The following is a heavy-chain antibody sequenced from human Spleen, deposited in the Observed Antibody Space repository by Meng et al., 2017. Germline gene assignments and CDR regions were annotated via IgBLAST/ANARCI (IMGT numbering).Heavy chain of an antibody. V-gene: IGHV3-48*03. J-gene: IGHJ4*02. Sequence: GGSLRLSCATSGFTFSYYAMTWVRQAPGKGLEWVSYISSSGTTIYYADSVKGRFTISRDNAKNSLSLQMNSLRAEDTAVYYCARVGCTSGSCYAAFYFDYWGQGTLVTVSS. CDR3: ARVGCTSGSCYAAFYFDY. CDR2: ISSSGTTI. CDR1: GFTFSYYA. D-gene: IGHD2-15*01.